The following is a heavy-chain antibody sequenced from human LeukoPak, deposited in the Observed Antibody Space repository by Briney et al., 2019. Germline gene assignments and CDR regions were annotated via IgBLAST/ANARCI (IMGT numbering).Heavy chain of an antibody. Sequence: GGSLRLSCVASGLPIADFAVHWVRQAPGKGLEWVSFISGDGVSTFYADSVKGRFSISRDNSKNSLYLEMNSLRTEDAAMYYCAKESGKFDYWGQGTLVAVSS. CDR3: AKESGKFDY. CDR2: ISGDGVST. J-gene: IGHJ4*02. V-gene: IGHV3-43*02. CDR1: GLPIADFA.